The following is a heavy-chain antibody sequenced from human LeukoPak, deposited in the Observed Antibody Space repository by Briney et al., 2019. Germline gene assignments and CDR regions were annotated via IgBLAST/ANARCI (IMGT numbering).Heavy chain of an antibody. Sequence: SETLSLTCSVSGGSISSSTYYWGWIRQPPGKGLEWIGNIYNSGSTYYNPSLKSRVTISVDTSKNQFSLKLSSVTAADTAVYYCARGGVAGHDYWGQGTLVTVSS. CDR1: GGSISSSTYY. CDR3: ARGGVAGHDY. V-gene: IGHV4-39*07. D-gene: IGHD6-19*01. J-gene: IGHJ4*02. CDR2: IYNSGST.